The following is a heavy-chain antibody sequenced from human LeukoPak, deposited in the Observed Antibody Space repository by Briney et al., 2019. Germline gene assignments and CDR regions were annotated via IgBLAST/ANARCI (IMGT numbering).Heavy chain of an antibody. J-gene: IGHJ4*02. Sequence: ASVKVSCKASGYTFTSYDINWERQATGQGLEWMGWMNPNSGNTGYAQKFQGRVTMTRNTSIGTAYMELSSLRSEDTAVYYCARAYSDAVIGYWGQGTLVTVST. CDR1: GYTFTSYD. V-gene: IGHV1-8*01. D-gene: IGHD2-15*01. CDR3: ARAYSDAVIGY. CDR2: MNPNSGNT.